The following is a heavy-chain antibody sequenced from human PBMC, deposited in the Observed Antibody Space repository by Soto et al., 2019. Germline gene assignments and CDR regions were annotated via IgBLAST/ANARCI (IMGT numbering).Heavy chain of an antibody. J-gene: IGHJ3*02. V-gene: IGHV3-9*01. CDR2: ISWNTHRL. CDR3: AKDRARGLIGESSFDI. CDR1: GFTFDDYA. D-gene: IGHD3-10*01. Sequence: EVQLVESGGGLVQPGRSLRLSCAASGFTFDDYAMHWVRQAPGKGLEWVSGISWNTHRLAYADSVEGRFTISRDNAKNTLYLQLNIPRPQATALYCCAKDRARGLIGESSFDIWGQGTMVTVSS.